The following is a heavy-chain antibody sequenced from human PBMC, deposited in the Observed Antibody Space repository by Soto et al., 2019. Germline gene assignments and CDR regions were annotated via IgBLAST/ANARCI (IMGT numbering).Heavy chain of an antibody. CDR3: ARDRRRSSSSSEDYYYYGMDV. J-gene: IGHJ6*02. D-gene: IGHD6-6*01. CDR1: GGSVSSGSYY. Sequence: SETLSLTCTVSGGSVSSGSYYWSWIRQPPGKGLEWIGYIYYSGSTNYNPSLKSRVTISVDTSKNQFSLKLSSVTAAGTAVYYCARDRRRSSSSSEDYYYYGMDVWGQGTTVTVSS. CDR2: IYYSGST. V-gene: IGHV4-61*01.